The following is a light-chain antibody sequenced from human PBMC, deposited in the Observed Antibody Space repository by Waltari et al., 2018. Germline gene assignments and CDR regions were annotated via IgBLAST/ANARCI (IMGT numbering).Light chain of an antibody. V-gene: IGLV4-60*03. CDR3: ETWDSNTQGV. Sequence: PVLTHSSSASASLASSVKPTCTLSSRHRRCIIACHHQQPGKAPPYLMKLEGSGSYKKGSGVPDRFSGSSSGADRYLTISNRQSEDEADYYCETWDSNTQGVFGGGTKLTVL. CDR1: SRHRRCI. J-gene: IGLJ3*02. CDR2: LEGSGSY.